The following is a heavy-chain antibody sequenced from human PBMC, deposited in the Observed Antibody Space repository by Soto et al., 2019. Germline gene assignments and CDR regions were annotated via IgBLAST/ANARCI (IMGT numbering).Heavy chain of an antibody. CDR1: GASISDYY. D-gene: IGHD1-26*01. CDR2: IYTSGNT. Sequence: WETLSLTCNGSGASISDYYWSWIRQPPGKGLEWIGYIYTSGNTNYNPSLKRRVTISVDTSKNQFSLKLRSVTAADTAVYYCASHVGSGYSDYWGQGTLVTVSS. J-gene: IGHJ4*02. V-gene: IGHV4-59*13. CDR3: ASHVGSGYSDY.